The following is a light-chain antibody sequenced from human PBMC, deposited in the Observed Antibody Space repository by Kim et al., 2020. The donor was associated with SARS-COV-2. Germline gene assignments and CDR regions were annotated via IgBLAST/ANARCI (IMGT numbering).Light chain of an antibody. V-gene: IGKV1-5*03. J-gene: IGKJ1*01. CDR1: QSISSW. Sequence: DIQMTQSPSTLSASLGDRVTITCRASQSISSWLAWYQQKPGKAPKVLIYKASSLESGVPSRFSGSGSGTEFTLTISSLQPDDFATYYCQQYNSYPWTFGQGTKVDIK. CDR2: KAS. CDR3: QQYNSYPWT.